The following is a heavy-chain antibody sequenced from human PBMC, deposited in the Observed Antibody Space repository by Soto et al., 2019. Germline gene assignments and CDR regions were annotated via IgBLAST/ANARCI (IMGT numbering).Heavy chain of an antibody. CDR1: GYTFTRYA. Sequence: QVQLVQSGAEVKKPGASVKVSCRASGYTFTRYAIHWVRQAPGQRPEWMGWINTANDNTKYSQKFQGRVTITRDTSASIVYMDLSSLRSEYMAVYYCARGSSWSYFDYWGQGTLVTVSS. J-gene: IGHJ4*02. CDR2: INTANDNT. CDR3: ARGSSWSYFDY. V-gene: IGHV1-3*03. D-gene: IGHD6-13*01.